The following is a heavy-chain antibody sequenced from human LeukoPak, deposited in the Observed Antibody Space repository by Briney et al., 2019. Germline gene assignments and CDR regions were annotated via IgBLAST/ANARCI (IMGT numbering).Heavy chain of an antibody. V-gene: IGHV1-8*03. Sequence: ASVKVSCKASGYAFTSYDINWVRQATGQGLEWMGWMNPNSGNTGYAQKFQGRVTITRNTSISTAYMELSSLRSEDTAVYYCARSPYYDFWSGYYKGDYFDYWGQGTLVTVSS. CDR3: ARSPYYDFWSGYYKGDYFDY. D-gene: IGHD3-3*01. CDR2: MNPNSGNT. J-gene: IGHJ4*02. CDR1: GYAFTSYD.